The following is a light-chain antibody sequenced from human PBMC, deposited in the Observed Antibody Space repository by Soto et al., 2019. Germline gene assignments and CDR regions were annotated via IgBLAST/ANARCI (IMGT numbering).Light chain of an antibody. Sequence: DIVMTQSPDSLAVSLGERATINCKSSQSVLYSSNNKNYLAWYQQKPGQPPKLLIYWASTRESGVPDRFSGSGSRTDFTLTISSLQAEDMAVYYCQQYYTNALTFGGGTKVAVK. CDR1: QSVLYSSNNKNY. CDR3: QQYYTNALT. J-gene: IGKJ4*02. V-gene: IGKV4-1*01. CDR2: WAS.